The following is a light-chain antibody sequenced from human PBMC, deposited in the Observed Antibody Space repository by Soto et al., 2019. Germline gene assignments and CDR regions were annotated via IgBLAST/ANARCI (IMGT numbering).Light chain of an antibody. V-gene: IGKV3-20*01. Sequence: EIVMTQSPGTLSLSPGERAILSCRASQSVSSRLAWYQQKPGQAPRLLISGASSRATGIPDRFSGSGSGTDFTLTISRLEPEDFALYYCQHYVERSPITFGQGTRLEIK. CDR3: QHYVERSPIT. CDR1: QSVSSR. CDR2: GAS. J-gene: IGKJ5*01.